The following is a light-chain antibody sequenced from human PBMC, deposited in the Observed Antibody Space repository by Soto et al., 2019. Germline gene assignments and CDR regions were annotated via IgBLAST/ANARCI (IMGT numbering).Light chain of an antibody. CDR3: QRYNSVPYT. V-gene: IGKV1-27*01. CDR1: QDINNY. CDR2: ATS. J-gene: IGKJ2*01. Sequence: DIQMTQSPSSLSASVGGRVSITCRAMQDINNYLAWYQQKPGKVPNLLIYATSTLHSGVPSRFSGRVSGTDFTLTSSGLQPEDAATYYCQRYNSVPYTVGQGTKLEI.